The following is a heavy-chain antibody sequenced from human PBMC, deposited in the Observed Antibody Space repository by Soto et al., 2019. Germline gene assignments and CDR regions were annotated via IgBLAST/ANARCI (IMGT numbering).Heavy chain of an antibody. CDR3: AKGSYDFWSRYYFDS. Sequence: SLFLSYAGTALAFDVFSMHSVHKAQGKGVEWVSGINWNSRFLVYADSVKGRFTISRDNARNSVYLQMDRLRAEDTALFFCAKGSYDFWSRYYFDSWGQGTLVNVS. CDR2: INWNSRFL. D-gene: IGHD3-3*01. CDR1: ALAFDVFS. V-gene: IGHV3-9*01. J-gene: IGHJ4*02.